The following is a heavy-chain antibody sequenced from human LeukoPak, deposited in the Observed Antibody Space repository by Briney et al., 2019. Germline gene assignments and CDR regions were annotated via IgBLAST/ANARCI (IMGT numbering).Heavy chain of an antibody. J-gene: IGHJ5*02. Sequence: ASVKVSCKASGYTFTSYYMHWVRQAPGQGLEWMGIINPSGGSTSYAQKFQGRVTMTRDMSTSTVYMELSSLRSEDTAVYYCARALSGYYDSSGYYYSNWFDPWGQGTLVTVSS. D-gene: IGHD3-22*01. V-gene: IGHV1-46*01. CDR1: GYTFTSYY. CDR3: ARALSGYYDSSGYYYSNWFDP. CDR2: INPSGGST.